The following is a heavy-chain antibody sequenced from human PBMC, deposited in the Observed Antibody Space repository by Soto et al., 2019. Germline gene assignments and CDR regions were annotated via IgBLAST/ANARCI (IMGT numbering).Heavy chain of an antibody. CDR3: ASGIQLWLRRINNGYSG. CDR1: GGTFSTYA. D-gene: IGHD5-18*01. Sequence: QVQLVQSGAEVKKPESSVKVSCKAPGGTFSTYAISWVRQAPGQGLEWMGGIIPMFGTANNAQRFQDRVTITADESTNTVYMELSSLRSEDTAVYFCASGIQLWLRRINNGYSGWGQGTLVTVSP. V-gene: IGHV1-69*12. J-gene: IGHJ4*02. CDR2: IIPMFGTA.